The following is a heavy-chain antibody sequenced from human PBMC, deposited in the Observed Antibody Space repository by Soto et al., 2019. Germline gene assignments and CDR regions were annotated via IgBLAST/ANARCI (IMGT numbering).Heavy chain of an antibody. J-gene: IGHJ4*02. D-gene: IGHD2-2*01. CDR3: ARVPIVVVPAAKAAPGPVDY. CDR1: GYTFTSYG. V-gene: IGHV1-18*01. Sequence: ASVKVSCKASGYTFTSYGISWVRQAPGQRLEWMGWINAGNGNTKYSQKLQGRVTMTTDTSTSTAYMELRSLRSDDTAVYYCARVPIVVVPAAKAAPGPVDYWGQGTLVTVSS. CDR2: INAGNGNT.